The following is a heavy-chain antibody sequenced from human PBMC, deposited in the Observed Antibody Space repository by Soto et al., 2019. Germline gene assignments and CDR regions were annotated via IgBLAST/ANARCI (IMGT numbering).Heavy chain of an antibody. CDR3: ARVLRGVVNWFDP. D-gene: IGHD3-10*01. J-gene: IGHJ5*02. Sequence: ASVKVSCKTSGDTFTNFGLSWVRQAPGQGLEWMGWIATYDSNKNYAQKFQGRLTLTTDTSTSTGYMELKSLEYDDTAVYYCARVLRGVVNWFDPWGQGTLVTVSS. CDR1: GDTFTNFG. V-gene: IGHV1-18*01. CDR2: IATYDSNK.